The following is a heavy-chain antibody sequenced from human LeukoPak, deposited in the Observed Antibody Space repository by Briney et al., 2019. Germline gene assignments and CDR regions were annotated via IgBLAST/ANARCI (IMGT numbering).Heavy chain of an antibody. V-gene: IGHV3-30*18. J-gene: IGHJ5*02. CDR1: GFTFSSYS. D-gene: IGHD6-13*01. CDR3: AKDSSSWSWVNWLDP. Sequence: QPGGSLTLSCAASGFTFSSYSMNWVRQAPGKGLEWVAVISYDGSNKYYGDSVKGRFTISRDNSKNMLYLQMNSLRAEDTAVYYCAKDSSSWSWVNWLDPWGQGILVTVSS. CDR2: ISYDGSNK.